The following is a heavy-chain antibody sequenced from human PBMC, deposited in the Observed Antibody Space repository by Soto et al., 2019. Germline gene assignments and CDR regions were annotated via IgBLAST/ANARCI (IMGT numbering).Heavy chain of an antibody. CDR2: IYYKGST. CDR3: ARVVDGYDSWSGYPFDY. Sequence: QVQLQESGPGLVRPAQTLSLTCTVSGGPVSSGNFYWSWIRQPPGKGLEFIGYIYYKGSTFYNPSLRCHVSISVGPSKSQFSLRLTSVTAADTAVYYCARVVDGYDSWSGYPFDYWGQGTLATVSS. D-gene: IGHD3-3*01. J-gene: IGHJ4*02. V-gene: IGHV4-30-4*01. CDR1: GGPVSSGNFY.